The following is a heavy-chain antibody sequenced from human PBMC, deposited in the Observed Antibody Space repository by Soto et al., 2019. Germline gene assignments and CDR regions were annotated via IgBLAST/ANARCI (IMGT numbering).Heavy chain of an antibody. J-gene: IGHJ6*02. CDR2: IYPGDSDT. V-gene: IGHV5-51*01. CDR1: EYSFTSYW. D-gene: IGHD3-22*01. CDR3: ARILSYYGTSAAPPMDV. Sequence: PGASLKISCKGSEYSFTSYWIGWVRQMPGKGLEWMGIIYPGDSDTTYSPSFQGQVTISVDKSISTAYLQWNSLKASDTAMYYCARILSYYGTSAAPPMDVWGQGTTVTVSS.